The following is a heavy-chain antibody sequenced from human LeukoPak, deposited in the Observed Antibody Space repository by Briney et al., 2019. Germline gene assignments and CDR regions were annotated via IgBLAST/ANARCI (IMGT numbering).Heavy chain of an antibody. J-gene: IGHJ3*02. Sequence: ASVKVSCKASGYTFNSYAISWVRQAPGQGLEWMGWISAHNGITNYAENLQDRVTMTADTSTNTAYVELRRLRSDDTAVYYCARDRTYFYDSSGYFAFDIWGQGTMVTVFS. CDR1: GYTFNSYA. CDR2: ISAHNGIT. V-gene: IGHV1-18*01. CDR3: ARDRTYFYDSSGYFAFDI. D-gene: IGHD3-22*01.